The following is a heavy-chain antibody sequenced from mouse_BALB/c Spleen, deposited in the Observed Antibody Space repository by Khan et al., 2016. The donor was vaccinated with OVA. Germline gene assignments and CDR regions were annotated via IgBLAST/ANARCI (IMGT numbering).Heavy chain of an antibody. J-gene: IGHJ4*01. CDR1: GFSLSRYN. D-gene: IGHD2-14*01. Sequence: QVQLKQSGPGLVVPSQSLSITCTVSGFSLSRYNIHWVRQPPGKGLEWLGMIWGGGGTDYNSTLKSRLSISKDNSKSQVFLKMNSLQPDDTAMSYCARAYYRYDGYYAMDYWGQGTSVTVSS. CDR2: IWGGGGT. CDR3: ARAYYRYDGYYAMDY. V-gene: IGHV2-6-4*01.